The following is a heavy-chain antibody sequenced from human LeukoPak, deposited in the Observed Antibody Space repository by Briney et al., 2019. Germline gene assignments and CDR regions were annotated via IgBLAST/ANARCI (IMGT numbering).Heavy chain of an antibody. D-gene: IGHD3-10*01. J-gene: IGHJ4*02. V-gene: IGHV1-18*04. CDR2: ISAYNGNT. CDR3: ARGVSYYGSGSYEDY. Sequence: ASVKVSCKASGYTFTSYGISWVRQAPGQGLEWMGWISAYNGNTNYAQKLQGRVTITTDTSTSTAYMELRSLRSDDTAVYYCARGVSYYGSGSYEDYWGQGTLVTVSS. CDR1: GYTFTSYG.